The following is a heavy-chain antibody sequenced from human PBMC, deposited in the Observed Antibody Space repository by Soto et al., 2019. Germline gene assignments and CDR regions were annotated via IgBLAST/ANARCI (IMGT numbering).Heavy chain of an antibody. CDR1: GGTFGNYP. J-gene: IGHJ4*02. V-gene: IGHV1-69*01. CDR3: ARVVEFKDGYISHFDF. CDR2: IIPIVGIP. D-gene: IGHD1-1*01. Sequence: QVQLVQSGAEVKKPGSSVKVSCKSSGGTFGNYPFSWVRQAPGQGREWMGGIIPIVGIPNYAQKFQGRVTITADESTTTVQMALSRLRSEDTAVYYCARVVEFKDGYISHFDFGGQGTLVTVSS.